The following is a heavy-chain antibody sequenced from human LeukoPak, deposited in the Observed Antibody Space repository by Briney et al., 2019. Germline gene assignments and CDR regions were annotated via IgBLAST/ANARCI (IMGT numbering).Heavy chain of an antibody. CDR2: ISGSGGST. Sequence: GGSLRLSCAASGFTFSSYAMSWVRQAPGKGLEWVSAISGSGGSTYYADSVKGRFTISRDNSKNTLYLQMNSLRAEDTAVYYCAKMVWYQLLSALYYWGQGTLVTVSS. V-gene: IGHV3-23*01. J-gene: IGHJ4*02. CDR1: GFTFSSYA. D-gene: IGHD2-2*01. CDR3: AKMVWYQLLSALYY.